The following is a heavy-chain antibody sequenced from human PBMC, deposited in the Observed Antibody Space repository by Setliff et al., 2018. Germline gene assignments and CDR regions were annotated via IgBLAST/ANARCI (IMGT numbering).Heavy chain of an antibody. J-gene: IGHJ3*02. CDR1: GGSISSGDYY. V-gene: IGHV4-30-4*08. CDR2: IYYSGST. D-gene: IGHD1-1*01. Sequence: PSETLSLTCTVSGGSISSGDYYWSWIRQPPRKGLEWIGYIYYSGSTYYNPSLKSRVTISVDTSKNQFSLKLSSVTAADTAVYYCAREAPGYAFDIWGQGTMVTVSS. CDR3: AREAPGYAFDI.